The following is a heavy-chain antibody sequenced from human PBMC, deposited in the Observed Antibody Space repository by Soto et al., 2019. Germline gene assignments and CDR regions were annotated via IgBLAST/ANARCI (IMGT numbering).Heavy chain of an antibody. V-gene: IGHV3-48*02. D-gene: IGHD6-13*01. CDR1: GFTFSSYS. J-gene: IGHJ5*02. CDR2: ISSSGSTI. Sequence: EVQLVESGGGLVQPGGSLRLSCAASGFTFSSYSMNWVRQAPGKGLVWVSYISSSGSTIYYADSVKGRFTISRDNAKNSLYLQMNSLRDEDTAVYYCARDSPYSSSWYDLNWFDPWGQGTLVTVSS. CDR3: ARDSPYSSSWYDLNWFDP.